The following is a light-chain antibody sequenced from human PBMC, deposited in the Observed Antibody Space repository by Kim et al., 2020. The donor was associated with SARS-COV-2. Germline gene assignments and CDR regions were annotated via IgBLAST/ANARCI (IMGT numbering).Light chain of an antibody. Sequence: QSVLTQPPSVYAAPGQRVAISCSGSSSNIGNNYVSWYQQLPGSAPKLFIYDNNERPSGIPDRFSGSTSGTSATLGITGLHTGDEGVYYCATWDSSLSAVVFGGGTKVTVL. V-gene: IGLV1-51*01. J-gene: IGLJ2*01. CDR1: SSNIGNNY. CDR3: ATWDSSLSAVV. CDR2: DNN.